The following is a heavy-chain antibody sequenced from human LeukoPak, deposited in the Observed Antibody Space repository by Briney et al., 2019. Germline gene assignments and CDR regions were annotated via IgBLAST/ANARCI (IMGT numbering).Heavy chain of an antibody. CDR3: ARDPTGGYYFDY. CDR2: IYSGGST. D-gene: IGHD1-1*01. V-gene: IGHV3-53*01. Sequence: GGSLRLSCAASGFTVSSNYMSWVRQAPGKGLEWVSVIYSGGSTYYADSVKGRFTISRDNSKNTLYLQMNSLRAEDTAVYYCARDPTGGYYFDYWGQGTLVTVSS. CDR1: GFTVSSNY. J-gene: IGHJ4*02.